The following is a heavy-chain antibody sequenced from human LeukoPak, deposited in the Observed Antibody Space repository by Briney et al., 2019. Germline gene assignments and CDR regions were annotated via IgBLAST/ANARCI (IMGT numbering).Heavy chain of an antibody. CDR1: GFSLSTSGVC. CDR3: ARIPPHFVDLVDV. J-gene: IGHJ6*02. V-gene: IGHV2-70*11. Sequence: RESLPALVKPTQTLTLTCTFSGFSLSTSGVCVSWIRQPPGTALEWLARIDWDDDKYYSTSPKTRLTISKNTSKTQVVLTMTNMDPVDTATYYCARIPPHFVDLVDVWGQGTTVTVSS. D-gene: IGHD3/OR15-3a*01. CDR2: IDWDDDK.